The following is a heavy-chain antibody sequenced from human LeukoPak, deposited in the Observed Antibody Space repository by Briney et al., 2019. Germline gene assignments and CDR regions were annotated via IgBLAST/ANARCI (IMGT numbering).Heavy chain of an antibody. V-gene: IGHV3-21*01. D-gene: IGHD2-2*02. Sequence: PGGSLRLSCAASEFTFSSYTMNWVRQAPGKGLEWVSSISSSSSYIYYADSMKGRFTISRDNAKNSLYLQTNSLRAEDTAVYFCARGIYTSSPRNPKNFFDYWGQGTLVTVS. J-gene: IGHJ4*02. CDR2: ISSSSSYI. CDR1: EFTFSSYT. CDR3: ARGIYTSSPRNPKNFFDY.